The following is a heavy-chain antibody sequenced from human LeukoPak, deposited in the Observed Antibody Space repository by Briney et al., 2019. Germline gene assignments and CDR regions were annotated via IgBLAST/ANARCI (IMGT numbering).Heavy chain of an antibody. J-gene: IGHJ4*02. Sequence: GGSPGISCAASGFTFINYEMNWVRQAPGKGLEWVSYISRSGTTIHYADSVKGRFTISGDDAKNSLYLQMNSLRVEDTAVYYCARALTSSRYYLDYRAQGNLVTVSS. CDR2: ISRSGTTI. V-gene: IGHV3-48*03. CDR3: ARALTSSRYYLDY. CDR1: GFTFINYE. D-gene: IGHD6-13*01.